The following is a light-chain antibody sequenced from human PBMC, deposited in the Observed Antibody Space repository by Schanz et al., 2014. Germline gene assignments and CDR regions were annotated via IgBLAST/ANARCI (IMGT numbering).Light chain of an antibody. J-gene: IGLJ3*02. CDR1: SSNIGTNT. CDR3: MSWDENLNGRV. Sequence: QSVLTQPPSASGTPGQRVTISCSGSSSNIGTNTVIWYQQLPGTAPKLLIFTNDERPAGVSDRFSASKSGTSASLTISGLQSEDEADYYCMSWDENLNGRVFGGGTKLTVL. CDR2: TND. V-gene: IGLV1-44*01.